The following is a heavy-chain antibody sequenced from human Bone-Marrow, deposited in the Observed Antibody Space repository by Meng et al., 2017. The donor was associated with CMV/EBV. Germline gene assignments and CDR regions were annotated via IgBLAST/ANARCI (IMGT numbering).Heavy chain of an antibody. J-gene: IGHJ6*02. V-gene: IGHV3-15*01. CDR2: IKSKTEGGTT. CDR3: TAYFWSGYYTEMGYAMDV. Sequence: GESLKISCAASGFTFSNAWLNWIRQAPGKGLEWVGRIKSKTEGGTTDYAAPVKGRFTISRDDSENTLYLQMISLKTEDTAVYYCTAYFWSGYYTEMGYAMDVWAQGTTVTVPS. CDR1: GFTFSNAW. D-gene: IGHD3-3*01.